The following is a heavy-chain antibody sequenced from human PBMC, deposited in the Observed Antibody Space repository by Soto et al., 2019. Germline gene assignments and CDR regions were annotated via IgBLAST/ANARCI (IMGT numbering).Heavy chain of an antibody. J-gene: IGHJ5*02. CDR3: ARADGPSGGSGSYPSFDP. V-gene: IGHV1-2*04. CDR2: INPNSGGT. Sequence: GASVKVSCKASGYTFTGYYMHWVRQAPGQGLEWKGWINPNSGGTNYAQKFQGWVTMTRDTSISTAYMELSRLRSDDTAVYYCARADGPSGGSGSYPSFDPWGQGTLVTVSS. D-gene: IGHD3-10*01. CDR1: GYTFTGYY.